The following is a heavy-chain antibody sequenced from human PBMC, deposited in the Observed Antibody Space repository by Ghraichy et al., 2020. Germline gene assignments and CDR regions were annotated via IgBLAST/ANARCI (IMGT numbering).Heavy chain of an antibody. CDR2: INHVGST. V-gene: IGHV4-34*01. CDR3: ARGRVSLAYYYYMDV. D-gene: IGHD2-2*01. Sequence: SETLSLTCAVYGGSFSTYYWSWIRQPPGKGLEWIGEINHVGSTNYNPSLKSRVTISVDTSKNQFSLRLSSVTAADTAVYYCARGRVSLAYYYYMDVWGKGTTVTVSS. CDR1: GGSFSTYY. J-gene: IGHJ6*03.